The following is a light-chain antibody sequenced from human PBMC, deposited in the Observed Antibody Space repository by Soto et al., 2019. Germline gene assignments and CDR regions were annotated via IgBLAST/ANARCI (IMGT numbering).Light chain of an antibody. CDR1: SSDVGGYNY. Sequence: QSALTQPASVSGSPGQSITISCTGTSSDVGGYNYVSWYQHHPGKAPKLMIYDVSNRPSGVSNRFSGSKSGNTASLTISGLQAEDEADYYCSSYTSSSSPHVFGTGTQLTVL. J-gene: IGLJ1*01. CDR2: DVS. CDR3: SSYTSSSSPHV. V-gene: IGLV2-14*03.